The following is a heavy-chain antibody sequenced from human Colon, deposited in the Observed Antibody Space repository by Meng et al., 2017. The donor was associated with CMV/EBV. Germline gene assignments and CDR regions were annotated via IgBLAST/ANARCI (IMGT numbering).Heavy chain of an antibody. D-gene: IGHD5-12*01. CDR3: AREKRGYSGYNYYGMDV. V-gene: IGHV3-48*03. CDR1: GFTFSNHE. Sequence: GESLKISCAASGFTFSNHEMHWVRQAPGKGLEWVAYISSSGSTIYYADSVKGRFTISRDNAKNSLYLQMNSLRAEDTAVYYCAREKRGYSGYNYYGMDVWGQGTTVTVSS. CDR2: ISSSGSTI. J-gene: IGHJ6*02.